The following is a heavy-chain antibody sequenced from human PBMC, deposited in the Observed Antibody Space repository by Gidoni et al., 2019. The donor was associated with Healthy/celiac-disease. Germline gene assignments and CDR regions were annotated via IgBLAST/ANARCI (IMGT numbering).Heavy chain of an antibody. J-gene: IGHJ6*03. CDR1: GGSISSSSYY. CDR2: IYYSGST. D-gene: IGHD6-13*01. Sequence: QLQLQESGPGLVKPSETLSLTCTVSGGSISSSSYYWGWIRQPPGKGLEWIGSIYYSGSTYYNPSLKSRVTISVDTSKNQFSLKLSSVTAADTAVYYCARTCIAAAGTESTYYYYYMDVWGKGTTVTVSS. CDR3: ARTCIAAAGTESTYYYYYMDV. V-gene: IGHV4-39*01.